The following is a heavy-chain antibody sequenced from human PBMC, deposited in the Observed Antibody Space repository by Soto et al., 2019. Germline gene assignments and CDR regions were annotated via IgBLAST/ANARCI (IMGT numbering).Heavy chain of an antibody. J-gene: IGHJ5*02. D-gene: IGHD6-19*01. CDR3: ARAPPRSSSGWYEGWFDP. CDR2: IYYSGST. V-gene: IGHV4-30-4*01. Sequence: QVQLQESDPGLVKPSQTLSLTCTVSGGSISSGDYYWSWIRQPPGKGLEWIGYIYYSGSTYYNPSLKSRVTISVDTSKNQFSLKLSSVTAADTAVYYCARAPPRSSSGWYEGWFDPWGQGTLVTVSS. CDR1: GGSISSGDYY.